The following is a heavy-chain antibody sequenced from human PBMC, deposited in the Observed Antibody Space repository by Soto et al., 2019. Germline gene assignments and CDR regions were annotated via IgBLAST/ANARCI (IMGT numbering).Heavy chain of an antibody. CDR1: GGSITGYY. V-gene: IGHV4-59*01. J-gene: IGHJ4*02. Sequence: QVQLQESGPGLVKPSETLSLTCTVSGGSITGYYWSWIRQPPGKGLEWIGYIYYSGSTNYNPSLKSRVTISVDTSKNQFSLKLSSVTAADTAVYYCARGDGDYDYWGKGTLVTVSS. D-gene: IGHD4-17*01. CDR3: ARGDGDYDY. CDR2: IYYSGST.